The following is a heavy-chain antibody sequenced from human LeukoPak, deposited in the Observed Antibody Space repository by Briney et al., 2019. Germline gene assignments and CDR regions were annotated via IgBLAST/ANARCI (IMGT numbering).Heavy chain of an antibody. J-gene: IGHJ3*02. CDR2: INHSGSS. CDR1: GGSFSGYY. V-gene: IGHV4-34*01. CDR3: ARGNYGYVSAFDI. D-gene: IGHD3-16*01. Sequence: SETLSLTCAVSGGSFSGYYWSWIRQPPGRGLEWIGEINHSGSSNYNPSLKSRLTTSADTSKNQFSLKVISVTAADTALYYCARGNYGYVSAFDIWGQGTMVTVSS.